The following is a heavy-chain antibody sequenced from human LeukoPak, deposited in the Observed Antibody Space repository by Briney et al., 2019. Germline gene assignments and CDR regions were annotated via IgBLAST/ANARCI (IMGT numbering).Heavy chain of an antibody. D-gene: IGHD5-12*01. V-gene: IGHV1-69*13. CDR3: ARGDYSGYVYYYYYGMDV. J-gene: IGHJ6*02. CDR2: IIPIFGTA. Sequence: SVKVSCKASGGTFSSYAISWVRQAPGQGLEWMGGIIPIFGTANYAQKFQGRVTITADESTSTAYMELSSLRSGDTAVYYCARGDYSGYVYYYYYGMDVWGQGTTVTVSS. CDR1: GGTFSSYA.